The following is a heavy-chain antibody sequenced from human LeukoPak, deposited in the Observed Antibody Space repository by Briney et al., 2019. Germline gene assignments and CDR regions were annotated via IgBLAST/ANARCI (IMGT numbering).Heavy chain of an antibody. D-gene: IGHD6-13*01. CDR2: IYSDDRT. J-gene: IGHJ5*02. Sequence: GGSLRLSCAASGFTVSNYYMSWVRQAPGKGLEWVSVIYSDDRTYHADSVKGRFTISRDNSKNTLYLQMNNLRVEDTAVCYCARDRTAADPWGQGTLVTVSS. V-gene: IGHV3-53*01. CDR3: ARDRTAADP. CDR1: GFTVSNYY.